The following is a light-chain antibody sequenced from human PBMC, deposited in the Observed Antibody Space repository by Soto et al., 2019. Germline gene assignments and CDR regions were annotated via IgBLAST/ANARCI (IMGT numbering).Light chain of an antibody. J-gene: IGKJ4*01. CDR2: AAS. CDR3: QQYDNLPLT. Sequence: NELTQSPSSLSASVGDRVTITCQASHDIRNDLNWYQQKSGKAPKLLIHAASTLEAGVPSRFSGSGSGTDFTFTISGLQPDDVATYYCQQYDNLPLTFGGGTKVEI. V-gene: IGKV1-33*01. CDR1: HDIRND.